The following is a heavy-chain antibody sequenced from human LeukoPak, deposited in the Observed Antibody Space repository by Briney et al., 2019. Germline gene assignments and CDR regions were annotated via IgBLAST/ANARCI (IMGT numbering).Heavy chain of an antibody. CDR1: GFTFSSYW. V-gene: IGHV3-7*01. Sequence: PGGSLRLSCAASGFTFSSYWMSWVRQAPGKGLEWVANIKQDGSEKYYVDSVKGRFTISRDNAKNSLYLQMNSLRAEDTAVYYCARDGATYYYDSSGYVDYWGQGTLVTVSS. CDR2: IKQDGSEK. CDR3: ARDGATYYYDSSGYVDY. J-gene: IGHJ4*02. D-gene: IGHD3-22*01.